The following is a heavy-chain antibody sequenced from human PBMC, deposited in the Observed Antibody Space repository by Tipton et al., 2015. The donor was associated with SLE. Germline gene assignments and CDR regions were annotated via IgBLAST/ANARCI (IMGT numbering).Heavy chain of an antibody. CDR3: AKDPGGFNGDYPGDY. Sequence: SLRLSCAASGFTFSSYWMSWVRQAPGKGLEWVAFIRFDGGTENHADSVKGRFTISRDNSKNTLYLQMNDLRPEDTAVYYCAKDPGGFNGDYPGDYWGQGALVTVSS. CDR2: IRFDGGTE. CDR1: GFTFSSYW. D-gene: IGHD2-8*01. V-gene: IGHV3-30*02. J-gene: IGHJ4*02.